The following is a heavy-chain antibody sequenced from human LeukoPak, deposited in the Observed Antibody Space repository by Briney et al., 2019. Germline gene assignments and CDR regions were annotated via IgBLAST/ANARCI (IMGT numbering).Heavy chain of an antibody. Sequence: SETLSLTCAVSGESFSGNFWTWIRQPPGKGLEWIGYIYYSGSTNYNPSLKSRVTISVDTSKNQFSLKLSSVTAADTAVYYCARKKGSRTYFDYWGQGTLVTVSS. CDR1: GESFSGNF. V-gene: IGHV4-59*08. CDR3: ARKKGSRTYFDY. D-gene: IGHD1-14*01. J-gene: IGHJ4*02. CDR2: IYYSGST.